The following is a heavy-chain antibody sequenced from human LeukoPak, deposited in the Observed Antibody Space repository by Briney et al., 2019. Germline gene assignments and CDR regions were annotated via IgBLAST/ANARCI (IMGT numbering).Heavy chain of an antibody. J-gene: IGHJ4*02. Sequence: GGSLRLSCVASGFDIRHYYMSWARQAPGKGLEWVADIRNDGTNIYNADSVRGRFTISRDDAKNSLFLQMNSLKDEDTAVYYCARDGSGRDFSLDYWGQGTLVTVSS. CDR2: IRNDGTNI. CDR3: ARDGSGRDFSLDY. D-gene: IGHD3-10*01. V-gene: IGHV3-7*04. CDR1: GFDIRHYY.